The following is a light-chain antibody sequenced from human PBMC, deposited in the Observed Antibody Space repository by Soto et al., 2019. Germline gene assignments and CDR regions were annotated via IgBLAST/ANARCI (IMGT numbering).Light chain of an antibody. Sequence: VMTQSPATLSVSPGERATLSCRASQSVSTNLAWYQQRPGQAPRLIISGAYTRATGIPARFSGSGSGTEFTLTISSLQSEDFATYYCQQYDSYSWTFGQGTKVEVK. J-gene: IGKJ1*01. CDR1: QSVSTN. CDR2: GAY. V-gene: IGKV3-15*01. CDR3: QQYDSYSWT.